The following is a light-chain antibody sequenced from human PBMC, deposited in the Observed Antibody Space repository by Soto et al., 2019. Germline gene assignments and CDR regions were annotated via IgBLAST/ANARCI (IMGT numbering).Light chain of an antibody. CDR2: AAS. CDR1: QRVGIN. J-gene: IGKJ1*01. Sequence: IVMTQSPATLSLSPVETASLCCRASQRVGINLDWYQQKPGQAPRLLIYAASSRATGIPERFSGSGSGTEFTLTISSLEPEDFAAYYCQQYGNSPRTFGQGTKVDIK. V-gene: IGKV3-20*01. CDR3: QQYGNSPRT.